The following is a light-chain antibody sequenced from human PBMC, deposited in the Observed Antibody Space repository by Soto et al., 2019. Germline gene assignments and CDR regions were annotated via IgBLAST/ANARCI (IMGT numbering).Light chain of an antibody. CDR3: QSYDSSLSGHV. CDR2: GNS. J-gene: IGLJ1*01. CDR1: SSNIGAGYD. V-gene: IGLV1-40*01. Sequence: QSVLTQRPSVSGAPGQRVTISCTGSSSNIGAGYDVHWYQQLPGTAPKLLIYGNSNRPSGVPDRFSGSKSGTSASLAITGLQAEDEADYYCQSYDSSLSGHVFGTGTRSPS.